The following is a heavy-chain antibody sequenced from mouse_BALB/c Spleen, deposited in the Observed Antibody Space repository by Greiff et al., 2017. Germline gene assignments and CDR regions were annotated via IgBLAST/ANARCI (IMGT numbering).Heavy chain of an antibody. Sequence: EVKLQESGPGLVKPSQSLSLTCTVTGYSITSDYAWNWIRQFPGNKLEWTGYISYSGSTSYNPSLKSRISITRDTSKNQFFLQLNSVTTEDTATYYCARWLLDYWGQGTTLTVSS. J-gene: IGHJ2*01. CDR2: ISYSGST. CDR3: ARWLLDY. V-gene: IGHV3-2*02. D-gene: IGHD2-3*01. CDR1: GYSITSDYA.